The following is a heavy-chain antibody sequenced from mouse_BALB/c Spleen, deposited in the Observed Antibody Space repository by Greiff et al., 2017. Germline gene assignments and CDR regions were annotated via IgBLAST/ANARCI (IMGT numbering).Heavy chain of an antibody. CDR1: GYSITSGYY. CDR2: ISYDGSN. D-gene: IGHD4-1*01. Sequence: VQLQQSGPGLVKPSQSLSLTCSVTGYSITSGYYWNWIRQFPGNKLEWMGYISYDGSNNYNPSLKNRISITRDTSKNQFFLKLNSVTTEDTATYYCARAGTGTLDYWGQGTTLTVSS. J-gene: IGHJ2*01. V-gene: IGHV3-6*02. CDR3: ARAGTGTLDY.